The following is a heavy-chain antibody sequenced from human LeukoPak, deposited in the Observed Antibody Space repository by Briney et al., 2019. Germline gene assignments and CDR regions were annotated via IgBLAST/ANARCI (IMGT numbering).Heavy chain of an antibody. J-gene: IGHJ3*02. CDR3: VRDLAGPPQEAFDI. Sequence: GGSLRLSCAASGFGFSSYWMSWVRQAPGKGLEWVANINQDGSEKYYVDSVKGRFTISRDNAQNSLYLQMNSLRAEDTAVYYCVRDLAGPPQEAFDIWGQGTVVTVSS. V-gene: IGHV3-7*01. CDR1: GFGFSSYW. CDR2: INQDGSEK.